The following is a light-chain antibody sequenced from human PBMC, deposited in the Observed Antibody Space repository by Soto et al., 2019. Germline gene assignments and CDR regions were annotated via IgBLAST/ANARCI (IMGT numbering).Light chain of an antibody. J-gene: IGKJ1*01. CDR1: HSVSSSY. V-gene: IGKV3-20*01. CDR3: QQYGSSPMT. Sequence: EIVLTQSPGTLSLSPGERATLSCRASHSVSSSYLAWYQQKPGQAPRLLIYGASSRATGIPDRFSASGSGTDFTLTMSRLEPEGFAVYYCQQYGSSPMTFGHGTKVEIK. CDR2: GAS.